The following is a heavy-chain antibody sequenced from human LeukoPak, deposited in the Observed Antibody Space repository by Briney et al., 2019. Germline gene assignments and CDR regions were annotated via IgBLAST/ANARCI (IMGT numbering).Heavy chain of an antibody. J-gene: IGHJ4*02. CDR1: GCTFSSYA. Sequence: SVKVSCNASGCTFSSYAISWVRQAPGQGLEWMGGIIPIFGTANYAQKFQGRVTITTDESTSTTYMELSILRSAATAGYSCSRDSTSWYLYDGGRGTLVSVS. D-gene: IGHD6-13*01. V-gene: IGHV1-69*05. CDR3: SRDSTSWYLYD. CDR2: IIPIFGTA.